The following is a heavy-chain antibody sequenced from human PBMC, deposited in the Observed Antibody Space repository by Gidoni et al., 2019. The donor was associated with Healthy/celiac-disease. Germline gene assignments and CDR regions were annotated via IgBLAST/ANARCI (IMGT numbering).Heavy chain of an antibody. CDR2: ISWNSGSI. CDR1: GFTFDDYA. Sequence: EVQLVESGGGLVQPGRSLRLSCAASGFTFDDYAMHWVRHAPGKGLEWVSGISWNSGSIGYADSVKGRFTISRDNAKNSLYLQMNSLRAEDTALYYCAKARFSSGWYYFDYWGQGTLVTVSS. V-gene: IGHV3-9*01. J-gene: IGHJ4*02. D-gene: IGHD6-19*01. CDR3: AKARFSSGWYYFDY.